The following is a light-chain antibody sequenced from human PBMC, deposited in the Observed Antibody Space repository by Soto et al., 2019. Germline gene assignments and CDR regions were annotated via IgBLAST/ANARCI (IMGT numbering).Light chain of an antibody. V-gene: IGKV3-20*01. J-gene: IGKJ1*01. CDR3: QQYCSSRT. CDR1: QSVSSSY. Sequence: VLTHSPGTLSLSPGERATLSCRASQSVSSSYLAWYQQKPSQAPRLLIYGASSRATGIPDRFSGSGSGTDFTLTISRLEPEDFAVYYCQQYCSSRTFGQGTKVDI. CDR2: GAS.